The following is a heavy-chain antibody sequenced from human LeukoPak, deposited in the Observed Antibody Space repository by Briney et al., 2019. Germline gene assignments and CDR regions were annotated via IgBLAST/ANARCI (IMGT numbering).Heavy chain of an antibody. CDR3: ARLRYFDWLLDY. J-gene: IGHJ4*02. CDR1: GYTFTSYG. Sequence: ASVKVSCKASGYTFTSYGISWVRQAPGQGLEWMGWISAYNGNTNYAQKLQGRVTMTTDTSTSTAYMELRSLRSDDMAVYYCARLRYFDWLLDYWGQGTLVTVSS. V-gene: IGHV1-18*03. CDR2: ISAYNGNT. D-gene: IGHD3-9*01.